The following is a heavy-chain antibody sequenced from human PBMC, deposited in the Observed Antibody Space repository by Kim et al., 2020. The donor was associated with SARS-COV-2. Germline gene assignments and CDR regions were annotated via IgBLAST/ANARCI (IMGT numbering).Heavy chain of an antibody. CDR1: GGTFSSYA. J-gene: IGHJ4*02. CDR2: IIPIFGTA. D-gene: IGHD2-15*01. CDR3: ASESAYCSGGSCYSE. V-gene: IGHV1-69*13. Sequence: SVKVSCKASGGTFSSYAISWVRQAPGQGLEWMGGIIPIFGTANYAQKFQGRVTITADESTSTAYMELSSLRSEDTAVYYCASESAYCSGGSCYSEWGQGTLVTVSS.